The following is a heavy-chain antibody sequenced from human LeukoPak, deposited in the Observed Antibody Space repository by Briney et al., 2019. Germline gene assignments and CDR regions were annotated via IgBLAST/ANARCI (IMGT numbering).Heavy chain of an antibody. J-gene: IGHJ4*02. CDR1: GFTFSSHA. V-gene: IGHV3-23*01. CDR3: AKYAVVGTPFFYY. Sequence: PGGSLRLSCSASGFTFSSHAMSWVRQAPGKGLEWVSAISDSGDSTYYADSVKGRFTISRDNSKNTLYLQMSSRRAEDTDLYYWAKYAVVGTPFFYYWGQGTLVTVSS. CDR2: ISDSGDST. D-gene: IGHD2-15*01.